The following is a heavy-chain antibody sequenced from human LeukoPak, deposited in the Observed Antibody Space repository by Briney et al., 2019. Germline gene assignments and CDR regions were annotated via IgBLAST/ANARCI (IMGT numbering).Heavy chain of an antibody. CDR1: GRPLSSQH. CDR3: ARAWQWLPLDS. D-gene: IGHD6-19*01. V-gene: IGHV4-4*07. J-gene: IGHJ4*02. CDR2: IHTSGST. Sequence: SETLSLTCSVSGRPLSSQHWSWIPQPAGEGLEWMGRIHTSGSTNYNPSVKMRVIMSVYTSKNQFSLKVTSVTAADAAVYYCARAWQWLPLDSWGQGTLVTVSS.